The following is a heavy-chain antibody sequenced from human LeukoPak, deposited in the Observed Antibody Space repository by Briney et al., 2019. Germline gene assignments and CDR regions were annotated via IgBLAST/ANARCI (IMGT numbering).Heavy chain of an antibody. CDR2: IWYDGSNK. CDR1: GFTFSSYG. V-gene: IGHV3-33*01. D-gene: IGHD3-10*01. CDR3: ARELRRGDYFDY. J-gene: IGHJ4*02. Sequence: GGSLRLSCAASGFTFSSYGMHWVRQAPGKGLEWVGGIWYDGSNKYYADSVKGRFTISRDNSKNTLYLQMNSLRAEDTAVYYCARELRRGDYFDYWGQGTLVTVSS.